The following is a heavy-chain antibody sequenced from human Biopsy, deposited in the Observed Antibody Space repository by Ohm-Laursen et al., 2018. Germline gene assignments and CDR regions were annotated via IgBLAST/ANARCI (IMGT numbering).Heavy chain of an antibody. V-gene: IGHV1-8*01. J-gene: IGHJ4*02. CDR1: GYTLTSYE. CDR2: MNPDSGNT. CDR3: VLASFDY. Sequence: SVKVSCKTSGYTLTSYEINWVRQATGQGLEWMGWMNPDSGNTGYAQNFQGRVTMTWDTSTTTVYMELSSLRSEDTAVYYCVLASFDYWGQGTLVTVPS.